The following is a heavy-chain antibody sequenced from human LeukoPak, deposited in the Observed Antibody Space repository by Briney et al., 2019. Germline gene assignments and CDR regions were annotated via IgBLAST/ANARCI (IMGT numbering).Heavy chain of an antibody. V-gene: IGHV1-18*01. CDR2: ISAYNGNT. CDR1: GYTFTSYG. J-gene: IGHJ4*02. Sequence: GASVKVSCKASGYTFTSYGISWVRQAPGQGHEWMGWISAYNGNTNYAKKLQGRVTMTTDTSTSTAYMELRSLRSDDTAVYYCARVEQWLVQGDVDYWGQGTLVTVSS. D-gene: IGHD6-19*01. CDR3: ARVEQWLVQGDVDY.